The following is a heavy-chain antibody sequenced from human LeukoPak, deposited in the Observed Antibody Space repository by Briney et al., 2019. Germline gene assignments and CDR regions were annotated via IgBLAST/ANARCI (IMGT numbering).Heavy chain of an antibody. D-gene: IGHD3-16*01. Sequence: SETLSLTCAVYGGSFSGYYWSWIRQPPGKGLEWIGEINHSGSTNYNPSLKSRVTISVDTSRNQFSLKLSSVTAADTAVYYCASSVLRRGDYWGQGTLVTVSS. V-gene: IGHV4-34*01. J-gene: IGHJ4*02. CDR2: INHSGST. CDR3: ASSVLRRGDY. CDR1: GGSFSGYY.